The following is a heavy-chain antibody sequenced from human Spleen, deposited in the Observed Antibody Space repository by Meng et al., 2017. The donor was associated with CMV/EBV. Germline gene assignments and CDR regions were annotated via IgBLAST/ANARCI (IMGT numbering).Heavy chain of an antibody. D-gene: IGHD3-3*01. CDR2: VYYSGST. CDR3: ARDSADFWSGYTY. CDR1: GGSLNNRY. Sequence: SETLSLTCTVSGGSLNNRYWSWIRQPPGKGLEWIGCVYYSGSTYYNPSLKSRVFISVDTSNNQFSLRLSSVTAADTAVYYCARDSADFWSGYTYWGQGTLVTVSS. V-gene: IGHV4-59*11. J-gene: IGHJ4*02.